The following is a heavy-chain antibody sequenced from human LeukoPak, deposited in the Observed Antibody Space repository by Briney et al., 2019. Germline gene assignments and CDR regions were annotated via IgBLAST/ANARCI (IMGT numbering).Heavy chain of an antibody. D-gene: IGHD3-10*01. V-gene: IGHV4-31*03. J-gene: IGHJ3*02. CDR1: GGSISSGGYY. Sequence: SQTLSLTCTVSGGSISSGGYYWRWIRQHPGKGLEWIGYIYYSGSTYYNPSLKSRVTISVDTSKNQFSLKLSSVTAADTAVYYCARDSQLVSEAFDIWGQGTMVTVSS. CDR3: ARDSQLVSEAFDI. CDR2: IYYSGST.